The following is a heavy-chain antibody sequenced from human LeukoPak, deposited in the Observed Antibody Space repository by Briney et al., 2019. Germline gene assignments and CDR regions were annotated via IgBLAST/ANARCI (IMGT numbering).Heavy chain of an antibody. CDR2: VYHSGST. CDR3: ARGGGYSYGHLDY. J-gene: IGHJ4*02. V-gene: IGHV4-59*01. CDR1: GGSISSYY. Sequence: SETLSLTCIVSGGSISSYYWSWLRQPPGKGLEWIGYVYHSGSTNYNPSLKSRVTISVDTSKNQFSLKLSSVTAADTAVYYCARGGGYSYGHLDYWGQGTLVTVSS. D-gene: IGHD5-18*01.